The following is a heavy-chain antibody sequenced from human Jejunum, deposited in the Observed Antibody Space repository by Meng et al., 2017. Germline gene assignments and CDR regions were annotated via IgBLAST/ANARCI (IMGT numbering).Heavy chain of an antibody. CDR2: ISYDGSNK. CDR3: AKDGGRDGYNLLLYYFDY. D-gene: IGHD5-24*01. V-gene: IGHV3-30*18. J-gene: IGHJ4*02. Sequence: GESLKISCAASGFTFSSYGMRWVRQTPGKGLEWVAVISYDGSNKYYADSVKGRFTISRDNSKNTLYLQMNSLRAEDTAVYYCAKDGGRDGYNLLLYYFDYWGQGTLVTVSS. CDR1: GFTFSSYG.